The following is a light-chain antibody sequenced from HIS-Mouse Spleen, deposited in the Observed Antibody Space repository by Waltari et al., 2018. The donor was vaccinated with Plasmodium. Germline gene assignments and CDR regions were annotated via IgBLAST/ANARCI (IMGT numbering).Light chain of an antibody. Sequence: QLVLTQSPSASASLGASVKLTCTLSSGPSSYAIAWPQQQPEKGPRYLMKLNSDGSHSKGDGIPDRFSGSSSGAERYLTSSSLQSEDEADYYCQTWGTGIQVFGGGTKLTVL. J-gene: IGLJ3*02. CDR2: LNSDGSH. CDR3: QTWGTGIQV. CDR1: SGPSSYA. V-gene: IGLV4-69*01.